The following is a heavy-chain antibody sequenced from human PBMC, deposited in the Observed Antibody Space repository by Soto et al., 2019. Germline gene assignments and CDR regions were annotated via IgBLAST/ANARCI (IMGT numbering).Heavy chain of an antibody. CDR3: ARAIVVVPAADY. CDR2: INPSGGST. J-gene: IGHJ4*02. V-gene: IGHV1-46*03. CDR1: GYTFTSYY. Sequence: ASVKVSCKASGYTFTSYYMHWVRQAPGQGLEWMGIINPSGGSTSYAQKLQGRVTMTRDTSTSTVYMELSSLRSEDTAVYYCARAIVVVPAADYWGQGTLVTVSS. D-gene: IGHD2-2*01.